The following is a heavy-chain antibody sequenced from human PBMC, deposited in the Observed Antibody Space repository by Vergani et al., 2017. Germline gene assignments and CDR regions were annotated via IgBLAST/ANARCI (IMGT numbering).Heavy chain of an antibody. D-gene: IGHD3-10*01. Sequence: QVQLQESGPGVVKPSQTLSLTCAVSGGSISSGDHCWTWIRQRPGKGLEWIGYIFYSGTTYDNPSLRSRLTISVDTSQNQFSLKLRSVTAADTAVYYCARWKSPDNLLWFGDSSLGGYYFDYWGQGTLVTVSS. CDR2: IFYSGTT. CDR3: ARWKSPDNLLWFGDSSLGGYYFDY. CDR1: GGSISSGDHC. J-gene: IGHJ4*02. V-gene: IGHV4-31*11.